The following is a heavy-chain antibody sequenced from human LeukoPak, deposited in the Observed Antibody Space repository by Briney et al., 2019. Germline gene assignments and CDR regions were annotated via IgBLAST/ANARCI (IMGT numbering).Heavy chain of an antibody. Sequence: PGGSLRLSCAASGFTLSTYAMSWVRQAPGKGPEWVATIKQDGSEKYYVDSVKGRFIISRDNGMNSMHLQMRSLRGDDTAVYYCARGRYSSSMYYFDYWGQGTLVTVSS. J-gene: IGHJ4*02. CDR1: GFTLSTYA. CDR2: IKQDGSEK. D-gene: IGHD6-6*01. CDR3: ARGRYSSSMYYFDY. V-gene: IGHV3-7*01.